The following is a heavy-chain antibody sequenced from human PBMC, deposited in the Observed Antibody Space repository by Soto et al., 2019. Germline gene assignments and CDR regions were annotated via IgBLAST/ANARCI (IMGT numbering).Heavy chain of an antibody. Sequence: ASVKVSCKVSGYTLTELSVHWVRQAPGKGLEWMGGFDPEDGETIYAQKFQGRVTMTEDTSTDTAYMELSSLRSEDTAVYYCANIDYGDYSATNWFDPWGQGTLVTVSS. V-gene: IGHV1-24*01. J-gene: IGHJ5*02. CDR3: ANIDYGDYSATNWFDP. CDR1: GYTLTELS. CDR2: FDPEDGET. D-gene: IGHD4-17*01.